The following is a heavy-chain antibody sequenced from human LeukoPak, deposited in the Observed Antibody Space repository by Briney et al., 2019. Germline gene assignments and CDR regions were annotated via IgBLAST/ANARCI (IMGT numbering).Heavy chain of an antibody. V-gene: IGHV1-2*02. CDR2: INPNSGGT. CDR3: GRCRRAVAYRGWFYP. Sequence: ASVKVSCKASGYTFTGYYMHWVRQAPGQGLEWRGWINPNSGGTNYAQKFQGRVTMTRDTSISTAYMELSRLRSDDTAVYYWGRCRRAVAYRGWFYPWGQGTQATVSS. J-gene: IGHJ5*02. CDR1: GYTFTGYY. D-gene: IGHD6-19*01.